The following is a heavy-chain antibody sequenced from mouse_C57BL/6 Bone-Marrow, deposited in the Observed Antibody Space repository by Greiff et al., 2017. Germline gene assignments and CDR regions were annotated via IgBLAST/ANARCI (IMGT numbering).Heavy chain of an antibody. CDR1: GFTFSDYG. V-gene: IGHV5-17*01. J-gene: IGHJ4*01. CDR2: ISSGSSTI. D-gene: IGHD2-1*01. CDR3: ARDGNYVAMDY. Sequence: DVHLVESGGGLVKPGGSLKLSCAASGFTFSDYGMHWVRQAPEKGLEWVAYISSGSSTIYYADTVKGRFTISRDNAKNTLFLQMTSLRSEDTAMYYCARDGNYVAMDYWGQGTSVTVSS.